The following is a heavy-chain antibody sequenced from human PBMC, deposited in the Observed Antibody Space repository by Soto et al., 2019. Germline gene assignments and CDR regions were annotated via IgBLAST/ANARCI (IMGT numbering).Heavy chain of an antibody. Sequence: QVQVVQSGAEVKKPGSSVKVSCKASGGTFSNYAISWVRQAPGHGLEWVGGIIPLTETPVYAQTVQGRLTITADEIASAAYMELSSPRSDDTAVYYCAIAARSSLTGVFWCQADLVSVSS. CDR3: AIAARSSLTGVF. D-gene: IGHD3-9*01. J-gene: IGHJ4*02. CDR1: GGTFSNYA. V-gene: IGHV1-69*01. CDR2: IIPLTETP.